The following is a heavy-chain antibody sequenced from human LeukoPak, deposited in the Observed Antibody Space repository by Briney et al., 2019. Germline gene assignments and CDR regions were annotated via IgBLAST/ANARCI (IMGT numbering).Heavy chain of an antibody. J-gene: IGHJ3*02. CDR1: GGSISSSSYY. CDR3: ASNMAGLDAFDI. V-gene: IGHV4-39*07. CDR2: IYYSGST. Sequence: SETLSLTWTVSGGSISSSSYYWGWIRQPPGKGLEWIGSIYYSGSTYYNPSLKSRVTISVDTSKNQFSLKLSSVTAADTAVYYCASNMAGLDAFDIWGQGTMVTVSS. D-gene: IGHD6-19*01.